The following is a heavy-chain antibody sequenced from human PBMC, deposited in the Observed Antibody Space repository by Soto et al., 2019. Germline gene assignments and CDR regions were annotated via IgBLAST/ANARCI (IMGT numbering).Heavy chain of an antibody. D-gene: IGHD3-10*01. CDR1: GFTFSSYA. J-gene: IGHJ6*02. CDR2: ISGSGGST. CDR3: AKWGGDDYYGSGSYYAQRYYGMDV. Sequence: AGGSLRLSCAGSGFTFSSYAMSWGRQAPGKGLEWVSAISGSGGSTYYADSVKGRFTISRDNSKNTLYLQMNSLRAEDTAVYYCAKWGGDDYYGSGSYYAQRYYGMDVWGQGTTVTVSS. V-gene: IGHV3-23*01.